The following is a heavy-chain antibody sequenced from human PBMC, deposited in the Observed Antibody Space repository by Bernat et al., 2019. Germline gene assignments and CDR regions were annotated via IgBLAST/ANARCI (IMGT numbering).Heavy chain of an antibody. CDR1: GFTFSSYG. D-gene: IGHD1-1*01. CDR3: ARGQTKFDY. V-gene: IGHV3-33*01. Sequence: QVQLVESGGGVVQPGRSLRLSCAASGFTFSSYGMHWVRQAPGKGPEWVAVIWYDGSNKYYADSVKGRFTISRDNSKNTLYLQMNSLRAEDTAVYYCARGQTKFDYWGQGTLVTVSS. CDR2: IWYDGSNK. J-gene: IGHJ4*02.